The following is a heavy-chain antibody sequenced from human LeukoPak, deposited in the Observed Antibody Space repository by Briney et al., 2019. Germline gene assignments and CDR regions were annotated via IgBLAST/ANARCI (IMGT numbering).Heavy chain of an antibody. CDR3: ARGTLNIPGEHGAFDY. Sequence: GGSLRLSCAASGFTFSSYEMNWVRQAPGKGLEWVSYISSSGSTIYYADSVKGRITISRDNAKNSLYLQMNSLRAEDTAVYYCARGTLNIPGEHGAFDYWGQGTLVTVSS. D-gene: IGHD1-14*01. V-gene: IGHV3-48*03. CDR1: GFTFSSYE. J-gene: IGHJ4*02. CDR2: ISSSGSTI.